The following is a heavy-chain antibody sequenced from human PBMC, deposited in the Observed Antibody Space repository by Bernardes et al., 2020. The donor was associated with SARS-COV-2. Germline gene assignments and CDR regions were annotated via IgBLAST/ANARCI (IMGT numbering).Heavy chain of an antibody. D-gene: IGHD3-10*01. J-gene: IGHJ6*02. CDR3: AREGALLTYYASGSSPMDV. V-gene: IGHV4-31*03. CDR1: GVSISTGGYY. Sequence: SETLSLTCTVSGVSISTGGYYWTWIRQHPGKGLQWIGYIYYSGNTYYNPSLKSRVSISVDTSKNQFSLKLSSVTAADTAVYYCAREGALLTYYASGSSPMDVWGQGTTVTVSS. CDR2: IYYSGNT.